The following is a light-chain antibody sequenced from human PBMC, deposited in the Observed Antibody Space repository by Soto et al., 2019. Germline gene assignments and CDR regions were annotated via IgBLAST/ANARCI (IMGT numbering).Light chain of an antibody. Sequence: EIVFTHSPATLSLSPGARASLSFMASQSVSSYLAWYQQKPGQAPRLLIYDASNRATGIPARFSGSGSGTDFTLTISSLEPEDFAVYYCQQRSKWSIRFGQGSK. V-gene: IGKV3-11*01. CDR3: QQRSKWSIR. CDR1: QSVSSY. CDR2: DAS. J-gene: IGKJ1*01.